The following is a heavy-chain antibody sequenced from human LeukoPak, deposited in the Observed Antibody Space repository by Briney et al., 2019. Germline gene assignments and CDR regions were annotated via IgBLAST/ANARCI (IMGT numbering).Heavy chain of an antibody. D-gene: IGHD5-12*01. CDR1: GGSISSGDYY. Sequence: SETLSLTCTVSGGSISSGDYYWSWIRQPPGKGLEWIVYIYYSGSTYYNPSLKSRVTISVDTSKNQFSLKLSSVTAADTAVYYCARVMATFYYYYMDVWGKGTTVTVSS. CDR2: IYYSGST. V-gene: IGHV4-30-4*08. J-gene: IGHJ6*03. CDR3: ARVMATFYYYYMDV.